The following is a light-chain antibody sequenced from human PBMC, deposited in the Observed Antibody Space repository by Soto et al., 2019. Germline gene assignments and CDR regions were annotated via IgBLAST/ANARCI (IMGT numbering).Light chain of an antibody. CDR1: QTISNY. CDR2: DAS. Sequence: DIQMTQSPSSLSASVGDRVTITCRASQTISNYLNWYHQKPGKAPKVVIYDASTLGTGVPSRFSGSGSGTEFTLTVSSLQPDDFATYYCQQYHSYSVTFGQGTRLEIK. V-gene: IGKV1-5*01. CDR3: QQYHSYSVT. J-gene: IGKJ5*01.